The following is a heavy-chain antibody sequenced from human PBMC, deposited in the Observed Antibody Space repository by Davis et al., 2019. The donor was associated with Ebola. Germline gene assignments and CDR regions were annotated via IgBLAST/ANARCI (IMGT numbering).Heavy chain of an antibody. CDR1: GGSFSGYY. CDR2: INHSGST. CDR3: ARGLPWGYSAACDI. J-gene: IGHJ3*02. D-gene: IGHD1-26*01. Sequence: SETLSLTCAVYGGSFSGYYWSWIRQPPGKGLEWIGEINHSGSTNYNPSLKSRVTISVDTSKNQFSLKLSSVTAADTAVYYCARGLPWGYSAACDIWGQGTMVTVSS. V-gene: IGHV4-34*01.